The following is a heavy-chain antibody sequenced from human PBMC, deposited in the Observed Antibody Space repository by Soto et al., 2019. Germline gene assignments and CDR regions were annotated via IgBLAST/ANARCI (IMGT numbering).Heavy chain of an antibody. CDR2: INAGNGNT. D-gene: IGHD2-15*01. J-gene: IGHJ5*02. V-gene: IGHV1-3*01. CDR3: ARDRHIVVVVAANYNWFDP. Sequence: ASVKVSCKASGYTFTSYAMHWVRQAPGQRLEWMGWINAGNGNTKYSQKFQGRVTITRDTSASTAYMELSSLRSEDTAVYYCARDRHIVVVVAANYNWFDPWGQGTLVTVS. CDR1: GYTFTSYA.